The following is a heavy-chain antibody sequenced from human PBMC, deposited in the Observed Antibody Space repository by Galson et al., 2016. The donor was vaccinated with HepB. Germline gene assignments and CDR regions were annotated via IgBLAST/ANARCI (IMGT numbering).Heavy chain of an antibody. Sequence: SLRLSCAASGFTFSDYYMSWIRQAPGKGLEWVSYISSSGSSIYYADSVKGRFTISRDNAKTSLYLQMHSLRGEDTAVYYCAKGTRGWNHFDSWGQGTLVTVSS. CDR3: AKGTRGWNHFDS. V-gene: IGHV3-11*01. J-gene: IGHJ4*02. CDR2: ISSSGSSI. D-gene: IGHD2-2*01. CDR1: GFTFSDYY.